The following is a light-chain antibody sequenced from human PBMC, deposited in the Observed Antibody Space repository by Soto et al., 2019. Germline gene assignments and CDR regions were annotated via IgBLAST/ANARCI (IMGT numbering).Light chain of an antibody. CDR3: QQSGNSPLT. CDR2: GAS. CDR1: QSVSSTY. V-gene: IGKV3-20*01. J-gene: IGKJ5*01. Sequence: EMVLTQSPGTLSLSPGERATLSCRASQSVSSTYLAWYQQKPGQAPRLLLYGASSRATGIPDRFSGSGSGTDFTLTISRLEPEDFAVYFCQQSGNSPLTFGQGTRLEIK.